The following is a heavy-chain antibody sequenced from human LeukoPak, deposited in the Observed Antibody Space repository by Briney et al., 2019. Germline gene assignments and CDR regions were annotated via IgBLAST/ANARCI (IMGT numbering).Heavy chain of an antibody. CDR1: VSTFTAYY. D-gene: IGHD6-6*01. Sequence: GASVTVSSKSSVSTFTAYYIHWVRQAPGQGLEWMGWIYPYSGDTNYAQNFQGRVTMTRDTSISTAYMELSSLKSDDTAAYYCARDRNSGSSLDIWGQGTMLTVSS. CDR3: ARDRNSGSSLDI. V-gene: IGHV1-2*02. CDR2: IYPYSGDT. J-gene: IGHJ3*02.